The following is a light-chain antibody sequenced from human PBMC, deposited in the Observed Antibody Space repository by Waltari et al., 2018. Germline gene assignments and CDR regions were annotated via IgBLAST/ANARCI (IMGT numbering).Light chain of an antibody. J-gene: IGLJ3*02. Sequence: QSVLTQPPSVSGAPGQRVTISCTGSSSNIGAGYDVQWYQQLPGTAPNLLIYDNINRPSGVPDRFSGSKSGTSASLAITGLQAEDEADYYCQSYDSSLSGSWVFGGGTKLTVL. CDR1: SSNIGAGYD. CDR2: DNI. CDR3: QSYDSSLSGSWV. V-gene: IGLV1-40*01.